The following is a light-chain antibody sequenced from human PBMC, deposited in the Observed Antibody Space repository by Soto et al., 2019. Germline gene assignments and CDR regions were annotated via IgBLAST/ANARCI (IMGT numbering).Light chain of an antibody. CDR2: GAS. CDR3: QQYNNWPMT. V-gene: IGKV3-15*01. J-gene: IGKJ1*01. Sequence: EIVMTQSPATLSVSPGERATLSCRASQSVRSNLAWSQQKPGQAPRLLIYGASTRATGIPARFSGSGSGTEFTLTISSLQSEDFAVYYCQQYNNWPMTFGQGTKVEIK. CDR1: QSVRSN.